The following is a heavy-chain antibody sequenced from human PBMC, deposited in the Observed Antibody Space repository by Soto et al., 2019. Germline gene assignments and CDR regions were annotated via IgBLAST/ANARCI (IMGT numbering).Heavy chain of an antibody. CDR1: GFTFSSYA. Sequence: EVQLLESGGGLVQPGGSLRLSCAASGFTFSSYARNWVRQAPGKGLEWVSSISGTSGRTYYADSVEGRFTISRDNSKNTLYLQIDSLRAEDTAVYYCAKDEGSGWYYFDYWGQGTLVSVSS. V-gene: IGHV3-23*01. J-gene: IGHJ4*02. D-gene: IGHD6-19*01. CDR2: ISGTSGRT. CDR3: AKDEGSGWYYFDY.